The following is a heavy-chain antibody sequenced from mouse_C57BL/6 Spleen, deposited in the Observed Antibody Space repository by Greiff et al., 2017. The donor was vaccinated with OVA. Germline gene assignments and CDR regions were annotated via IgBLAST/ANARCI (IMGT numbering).Heavy chain of an antibody. J-gene: IGHJ4*01. V-gene: IGHV1-18*01. CDR2: INPNNGGT. Sequence: VQLQQSGPELVKPGASVKIPCKASGYTFTDYNMDWVKQSHGKSLEWIGDINPNNGGTIYNQKFKGKATLTVDKSSSTAYMELRSLTSEDTAVYDCARGRDGYYVWAMDYWGQGTSVTVSS. CDR1: GYTFTDYN. D-gene: IGHD2-3*01. CDR3: ARGRDGYYVWAMDY.